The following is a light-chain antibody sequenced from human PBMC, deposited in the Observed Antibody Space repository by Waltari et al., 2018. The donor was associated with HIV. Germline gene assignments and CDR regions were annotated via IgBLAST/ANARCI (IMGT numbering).Light chain of an antibody. J-gene: IGLJ1*01. CDR2: DVT. V-gene: IGLV2-11*01. Sequence: QSALTQTRSVSGSPGQSVTISCTGTSSDVGGYNYVSWYQHHPGKAPKLIIYDVTKRPSGVPDRFTGSKSGDTASLTMSGLQAEDEADYYCCSYAGSKTYVFGTGTKVTVL. CDR3: CSYAGSKTYV. CDR1: SSDVGGYNY.